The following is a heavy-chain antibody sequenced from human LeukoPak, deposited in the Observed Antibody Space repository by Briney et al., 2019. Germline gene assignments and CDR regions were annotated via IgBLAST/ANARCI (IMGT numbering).Heavy chain of an antibody. Sequence: ASVKVSCKASGYTFTSYYMHWVRQAPGQGLEWMGIINPSGGSTSYAQKFQGRVTMTRDTSTSTVYMELSSLRSEDTAVYCCAREFCSSTSCRREPGYWGQGTLVTVSS. CDR3: AREFCSSTSCRREPGY. D-gene: IGHD2-2*01. CDR2: INPSGGST. J-gene: IGHJ4*02. CDR1: GYTFTSYY. V-gene: IGHV1-46*01.